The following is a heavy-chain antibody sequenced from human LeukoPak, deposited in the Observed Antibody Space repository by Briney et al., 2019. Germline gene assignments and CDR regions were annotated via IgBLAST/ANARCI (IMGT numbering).Heavy chain of an antibody. Sequence: PGGSLRLCCAASGFTFTNAWMYWVRQAPGKGLEWVGRIKSKTDGGTSDYAAPVTGRFTISRDDSKSTLYLEMNSLKTEDTGVYYCSTLWYGAWGQGTLVTVSS. J-gene: IGHJ5*02. V-gene: IGHV3-15*01. D-gene: IGHD3-10*01. CDR1: GFTFTNAW. CDR3: STLWYGA. CDR2: IKSKTDGGTS.